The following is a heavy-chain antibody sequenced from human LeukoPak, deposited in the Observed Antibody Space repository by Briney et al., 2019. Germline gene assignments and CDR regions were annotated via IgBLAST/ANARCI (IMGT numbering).Heavy chain of an antibody. D-gene: IGHD2-2*01. CDR2: ISSSSSTI. V-gene: IGHV3-48*01. J-gene: IGHJ3*02. CDR3: ARAPLYCSSTSCYPLYAFDI. CDR1: GFTFSSYS. Sequence: GGSLRLSCAASGFTFSSYSMNWVRQAPGKGLEWVSYISSSSSTIYYADSVKGRFTISRDNAKNSLYLQMNSLRAEDTAVYYCARAPLYCSSTSCYPLYAFDIWGQGTTVTVSS.